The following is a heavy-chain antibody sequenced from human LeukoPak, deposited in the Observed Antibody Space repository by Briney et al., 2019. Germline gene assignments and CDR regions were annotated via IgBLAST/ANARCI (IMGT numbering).Heavy chain of an antibody. V-gene: IGHV4-59*01. CDR1: GGSISGYY. D-gene: IGHD5-12*01. J-gene: IGHJ6*02. CDR2: IYYTGRT. Sequence: SETLSLTCTISGGSISGYYWTWIRQSPGKGLEWIGYIYYTGRTNYNPSLKSRATISADTSNNQFSLKLSSVTAADTAVYYCARAPEGSRYVPTAGDMDVWGQGTTVTVSS. CDR3: ARAPEGSRYVPTAGDMDV.